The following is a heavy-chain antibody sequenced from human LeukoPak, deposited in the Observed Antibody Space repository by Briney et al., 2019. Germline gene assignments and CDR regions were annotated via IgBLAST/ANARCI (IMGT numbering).Heavy chain of an antibody. Sequence: ESLSLSYKGSGYSYTTYWIGWVRQMPGKGLEGMGIIYPGDSDTRYSPSFQGQVTISADKSINTAYLQWSSLKASDTAMYYCARPASTVTTGYWGQGTLVTVSS. CDR1: GYSYTTYW. CDR3: ARPASTVTTGY. V-gene: IGHV5-51*01. J-gene: IGHJ4*02. D-gene: IGHD4-17*01. CDR2: IYPGDSDT.